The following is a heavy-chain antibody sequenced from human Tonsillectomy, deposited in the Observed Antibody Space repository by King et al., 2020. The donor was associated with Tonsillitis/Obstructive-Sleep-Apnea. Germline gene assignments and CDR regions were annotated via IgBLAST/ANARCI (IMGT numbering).Heavy chain of an antibody. CDR3: ARHMTTVTTPHDY. D-gene: IGHD4-17*01. CDR2: FFYSVST. J-gene: IGHJ4*02. V-gene: IGHV4-39*01. Sequence: QLQESGPGLVKPSETLSLTCTVSGGSISSVSYYWGWIRQPPGKGLEWIGSFFYSVSTYYNPSLKSRVTIYVDTSKNQFSLKLSAVTAADTAVYYCARHMTTVTTPHDYWGQGTLVTVSS. CDR1: GGSISSVSYY.